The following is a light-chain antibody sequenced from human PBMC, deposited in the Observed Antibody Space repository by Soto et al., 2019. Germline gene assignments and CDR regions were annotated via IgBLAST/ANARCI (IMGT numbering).Light chain of an antibody. Sequence: DIQMTQSPSTLSASVGDRVIITCRASQSISSWLAWYQQKAGKAPKLLIYKASSFESGVPSRFSGSGSGTEFTLTISSLQPDDFATYYCQQYKSYPWTFGQGTKVEIK. CDR3: QQYKSYPWT. CDR1: QSISSW. J-gene: IGKJ1*01. V-gene: IGKV1-5*03. CDR2: KAS.